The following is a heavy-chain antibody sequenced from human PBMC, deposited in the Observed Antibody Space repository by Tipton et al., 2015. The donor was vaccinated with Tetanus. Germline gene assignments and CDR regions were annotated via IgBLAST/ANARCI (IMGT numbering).Heavy chain of an antibody. CDR3: ARLPVTTPFFDY. CDR1: GGSFSGYY. D-gene: IGHD4-17*01. J-gene: IGHJ4*02. V-gene: IGHV4-34*01. CDR2: INHSGST. Sequence: TLSLTCAVYGGSFSGYYWSWIRQPPGKGLEWIGEINHSGSTNYNPSLKSRVTISVDTSKNQFSLKLSSVTAADTAVYYCARLPVTTPFFDYWGQGTLVTVSS.